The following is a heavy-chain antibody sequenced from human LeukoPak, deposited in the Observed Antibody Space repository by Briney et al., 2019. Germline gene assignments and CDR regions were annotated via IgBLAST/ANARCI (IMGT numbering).Heavy chain of an antibody. J-gene: IGHJ6*03. D-gene: IGHD5-24*01. V-gene: IGHV3-21*01. CDR1: GFNFNTYS. CDR2: ISRASESI. CDR3: ARDPGDGYRYWWSYDRGGYYYMDV. Sequence: GGSLRLSCEASGFNFNTYSMAWVRQAPGKGLEWVSIISRASESIFYADSVKGRFTISRDNAKNSLYLQMNSLRVEDTGVYYCARDPGDGYRYWWSYDRGGYYYMDVWGKGTTVTVSS.